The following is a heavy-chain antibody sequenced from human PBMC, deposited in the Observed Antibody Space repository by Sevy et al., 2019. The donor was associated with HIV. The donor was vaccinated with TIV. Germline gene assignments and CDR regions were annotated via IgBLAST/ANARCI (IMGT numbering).Heavy chain of an antibody. CDR3: ARARLGPLGSLDS. V-gene: IGHV1-2*02. J-gene: IGHJ4*02. D-gene: IGHD3-10*01. CDR1: GYTFTGQY. CDR2: VNPRNGGT. Sequence: ASAKVSCKASGYTFTGQYIHWVRQVPGQGLEWVGWVNPRNGGTKTAQSFEGRVTLTRDTCISTANLEMGSLTSDDTAVYFCARARLGPLGSLDSWGQGTLVTVSS.